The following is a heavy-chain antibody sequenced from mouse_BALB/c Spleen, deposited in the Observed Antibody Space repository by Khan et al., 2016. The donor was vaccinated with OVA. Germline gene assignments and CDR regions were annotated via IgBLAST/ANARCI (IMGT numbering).Heavy chain of an antibody. CDR1: GYTFTNYG. CDR2: INTYTGEP. CDR3: ARKHWYFDV. V-gene: IGHV9-3-1*01. Sequence: QIQLVQSGPELKKPGETVKISCKASGYTFTNYGVNWVKQAPGKGLKWMGWINTYTGEPTYADDFEGRFAFSLETSASTAYLQINNLKNEDTATXFCARKHWYFDVWGAGTTVTVSS. J-gene: IGHJ1*01.